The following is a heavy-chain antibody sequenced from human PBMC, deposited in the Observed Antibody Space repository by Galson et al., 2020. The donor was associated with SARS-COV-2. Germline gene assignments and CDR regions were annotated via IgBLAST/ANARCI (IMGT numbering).Heavy chain of an antibody. V-gene: IGHV2-5*01. D-gene: IGHD3-16*02. Sequence: SGPTLVKPTQTLTLTCTFSGFSLSTSGVGVGWIRQPPGKALEWLALIYWNDDKRYSPSLKSRLTITKDTSKNQVVLTMTNMDPVDTATYYCAHQIMITFGGVIVDYWGQGTLVTVSS. J-gene: IGHJ4*02. CDR1: GFSLSTSGVG. CDR2: IYWNDDK. CDR3: AHQIMITFGGVIVDY.